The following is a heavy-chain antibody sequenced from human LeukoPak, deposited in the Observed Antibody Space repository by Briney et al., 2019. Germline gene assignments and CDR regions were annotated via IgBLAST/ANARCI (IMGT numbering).Heavy chain of an antibody. J-gene: IGHJ4*02. D-gene: IGHD6-19*01. CDR2: THNSGST. CDR1: GASISSHY. Sequence: PSETLSLTGTVSGASISSHYWSWIRQFPGKGLEWIGYTHNSGSTNFNPSLKSRVTMSVDTSKNQFSLKLTSVTAADTARYYCARGGWSLDYWGQGTLVTVSS. V-gene: IGHV4-59*11. CDR3: ARGGWSLDY.